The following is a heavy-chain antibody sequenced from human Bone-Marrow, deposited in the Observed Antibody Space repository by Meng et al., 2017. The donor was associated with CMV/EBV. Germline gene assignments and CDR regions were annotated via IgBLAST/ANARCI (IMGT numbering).Heavy chain of an antibody. CDR3: ARSSD. V-gene: IGHV3-23*03. J-gene: IGHJ4*02. CDR1: GVTFSNHG. D-gene: IGHD3-16*02. Sequence: GESLKISCAASGVTFSNHGMSWVRQAPGKGLEWVSAIYGGASGTYYADSVKGRFTISRDSSKNTLYLQMSSLRVEDTAVYYCARSSDWGQGTLVTVSS. CDR2: IYGGASGT.